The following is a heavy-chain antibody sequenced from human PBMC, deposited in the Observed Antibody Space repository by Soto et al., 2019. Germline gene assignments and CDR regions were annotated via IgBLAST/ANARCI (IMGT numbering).Heavy chain of an antibody. D-gene: IGHD2-15*01. CDR2: ISYDGSNK. CDR1: GFTFSSYA. V-gene: IGHV3-30-3*01. Sequence: QVQLVESGGGVVQPGRSLRLSCAASGFTFSSYAMHWVRQAPGKGLEWVAVISYDGSNKYYADSVKGRFTISRDNSKNTLYLQMNSLRAEDTAVYYCAREGDIVVVVHYFDYWGQGTLVTVSS. CDR3: AREGDIVVVVHYFDY. J-gene: IGHJ4*02.